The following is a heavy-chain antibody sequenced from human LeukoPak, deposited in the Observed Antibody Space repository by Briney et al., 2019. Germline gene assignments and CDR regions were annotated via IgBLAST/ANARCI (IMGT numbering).Heavy chain of an antibody. CDR2: ISYDGSNK. CDR3: AKALDYYSNYGY. V-gene: IGHV3-30*18. Sequence: PGGSLRLSCAASGFTFSSYGMHWVRQAPGKGLEWVAVISYDGSNKYYADSVKGRFTISRDNSKNTLYLQMNSLRAEDTAVYYCAKALDYYSNYGYWGQGTLVTVSS. D-gene: IGHD4-11*01. J-gene: IGHJ4*02. CDR1: GFTFSSYG.